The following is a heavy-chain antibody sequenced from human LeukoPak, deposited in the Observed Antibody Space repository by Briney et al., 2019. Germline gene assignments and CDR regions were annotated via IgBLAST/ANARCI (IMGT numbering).Heavy chain of an antibody. V-gene: IGHV4-59*08. Sequence: SETLSLTCTVSGDSINNYYWSWIRQPPGKGLEWLGYIYYSGNTVYNPSLESRVTISVDTSKNQFSLKLRSVTAADTAVYYCARHEGPYSSRWPFDNWGQGTLVTVSS. CDR2: IYYSGNT. D-gene: IGHD6-13*01. J-gene: IGHJ4*02. CDR1: GDSINNYY. CDR3: ARHEGPYSSRWPFDN.